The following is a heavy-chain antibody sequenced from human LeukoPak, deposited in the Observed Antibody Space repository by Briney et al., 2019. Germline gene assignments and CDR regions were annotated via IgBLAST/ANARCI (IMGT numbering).Heavy chain of an antibody. CDR1: GGSINSGSYY. J-gene: IGHJ3*02. CDR3: ARVSIQLWLRGSSFNAFDI. CDR2: IYYSGST. Sequence: TSETLSLTCTVSGGSINSGSYYWSWIRQPPGKGLEWIGYIYYSGSTNYNPSLKSRVTISVDTSKNQFSLKLSSVTAADTAVYYCARVSIQLWLRGSSFNAFDIWGQGTMVTVSS. V-gene: IGHV4-61*01. D-gene: IGHD5-18*01.